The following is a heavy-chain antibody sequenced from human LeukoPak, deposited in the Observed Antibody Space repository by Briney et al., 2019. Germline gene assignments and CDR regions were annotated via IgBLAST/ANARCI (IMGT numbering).Heavy chain of an antibody. CDR2: INHSGST. CDR1: GDSIISSIYY. Sequence: SETLSLTCTVSGDSIISSIYYWGWIRQPPGKGLEWIGEINHSGSTNYNPSLKSRVTISVDTSKNQFSLKLSSVTAADTAVYYCARGTTYYYDSSGPGDAFDIWGQGTMVTVSS. J-gene: IGHJ3*02. D-gene: IGHD3-22*01. CDR3: ARGTTYYYDSSGPGDAFDI. V-gene: IGHV4-39*07.